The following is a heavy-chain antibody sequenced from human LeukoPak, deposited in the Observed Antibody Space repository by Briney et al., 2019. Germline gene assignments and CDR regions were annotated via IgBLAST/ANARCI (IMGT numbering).Heavy chain of an antibody. J-gene: IGHJ4*02. Sequence: KSSETLSLTCTVSGGSVSSTTYYWSWIRQPPGKGLEWLGFISYSGFTKYSPSLESRITISVDTSRNQFTLRLISVTAADTALYYCARVNTVTAGVLWYFDYWGQGTLVTVSS. CDR2: ISYSGFT. CDR3: ARVNTVTAGVLWYFDY. V-gene: IGHV4-61*01. CDR1: GGSVSSTTYY. D-gene: IGHD4-17*01.